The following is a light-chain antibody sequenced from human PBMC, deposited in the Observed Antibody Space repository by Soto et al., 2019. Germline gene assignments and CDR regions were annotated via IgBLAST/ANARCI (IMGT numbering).Light chain of an antibody. CDR3: QSYDNDLSAWV. V-gene: IGLV1-40*01. J-gene: IGLJ3*02. CDR2: DNN. CDR1: SSNIGAGYD. Sequence: QSVLTQPPSVSGTPGQRVTISCTGSSSNIGAGYDVYWYQQLPGTAPQLLIYDNNNRPSGVPDRFSGSKSGTSASLAITGLQADDETDYYCQSYDNDLSAWVFGGGTKVTVL.